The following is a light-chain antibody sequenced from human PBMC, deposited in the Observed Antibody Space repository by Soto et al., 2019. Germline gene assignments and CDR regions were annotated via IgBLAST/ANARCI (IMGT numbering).Light chain of an antibody. CDR2: DVT. Sequence: QPVLTQPASVSGSPGQSITISCTGTSSDVGGYNYVSWYQQHPGKAPKLMIYDVTNQPSGISNRFSGSKSGNTASLTISGLQAEDEADYYCSSYTSTSTYVFGTGTKLTVL. CDR3: SSYTSTSTYV. V-gene: IGLV2-14*01. J-gene: IGLJ1*01. CDR1: SSDVGGYNY.